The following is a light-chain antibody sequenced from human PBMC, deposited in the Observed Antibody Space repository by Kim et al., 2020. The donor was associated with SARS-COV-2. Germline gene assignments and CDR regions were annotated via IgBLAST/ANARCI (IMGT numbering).Light chain of an antibody. CDR3: QHLA. CDR1: QGISRY. CDR2: ATS. V-gene: IGKV1-9*01. Sequence: DIQLTQSPSFMSASVGGTVTITCLASQGISRYLSWYQQKAGKAPQLLIYATSTLQSGVPSRFSGSGTGMEFTLTITNLQPEDFATYYCQHLAFGGGTKVDIK. J-gene: IGKJ4*01.